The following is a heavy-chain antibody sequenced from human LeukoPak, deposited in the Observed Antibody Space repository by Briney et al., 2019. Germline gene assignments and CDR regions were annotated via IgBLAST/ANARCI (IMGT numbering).Heavy chain of an antibody. D-gene: IGHD2-2*02. CDR2: IYTSGST. Sequence: ETLSLTCTVSGGSISSYYWSWIRQPAGKGLEWIGRIYTSGSTNYNPSLKSRVTMSVDTSKNQFSLKLSSVTAADTAVYYCARESLGYCSSTSCYMFDYWGQGTLVTVSS. V-gene: IGHV4-4*07. J-gene: IGHJ4*02. CDR1: GGSISSYY. CDR3: ARESLGYCSSTSCYMFDY.